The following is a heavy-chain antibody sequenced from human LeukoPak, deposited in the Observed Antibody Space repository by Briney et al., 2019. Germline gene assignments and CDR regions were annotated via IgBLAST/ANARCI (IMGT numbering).Heavy chain of an antibody. V-gene: IGHV4-34*01. CDR2: INHSGST. Sequence: SETLSLTCGVYGGSFSGYYWSWIRQPPGKGLEWIGEINHSGSTNYNPSLKSRVTISVDTSKNQFSLKLSSVTAADTAVYYCARAQGVGIVVGHYMDVWGKGTTVTVSS. D-gene: IGHD2-15*01. CDR3: ARAQGVGIVVGHYMDV. J-gene: IGHJ6*03. CDR1: GGSFSGYY.